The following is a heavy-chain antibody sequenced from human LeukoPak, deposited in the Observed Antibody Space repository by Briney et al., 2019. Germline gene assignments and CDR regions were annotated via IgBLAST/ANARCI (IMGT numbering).Heavy chain of an antibody. Sequence: ASVTVSCTASGYTFTSYYMHWVRQAPGQGLEWMGIINPSGGSTSYAQKFQGRVTMTRDTSTSTVYMELTSLTSDDTAVYYCARYGCNSLACYEDYWGQGTLVTVSS. CDR2: INPSGGST. V-gene: IGHV1-46*01. CDR1: GYTFTSYY. J-gene: IGHJ4*02. D-gene: IGHD2-15*01. CDR3: ARYGCNSLACYEDY.